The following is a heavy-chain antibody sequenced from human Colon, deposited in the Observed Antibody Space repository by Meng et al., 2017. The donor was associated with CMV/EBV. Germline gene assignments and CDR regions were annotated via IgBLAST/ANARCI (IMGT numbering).Heavy chain of an antibody. CDR3: ARRGSVVGGLFDY. J-gene: IGHJ4*02. V-gene: IGHV1-69*05. CDR1: GGTFSSYD. Sequence: KASGGTFSSYDISWGRQAPGQGLEWMGGIIPIFGTANYAQKFQGRVTITTDESTSTAYMELSSLRSEDTAVYYCARRGSVVGGLFDYWGQGTLVTVSS. CDR2: IIPIFGTA. D-gene: IGHD1-26*01.